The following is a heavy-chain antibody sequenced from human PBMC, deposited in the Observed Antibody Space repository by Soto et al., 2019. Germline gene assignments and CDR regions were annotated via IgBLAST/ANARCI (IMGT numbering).Heavy chain of an antibody. CDR2: IYNSGST. V-gene: IGHV4-31*03. CDR1: GGSISSGGYY. CDR3: ARDPAP. Sequence: QVQLQESGPGLVKASQTLSLTCTVSGGSISSGGYYWSWIRQHPGKGLEWIGYIYNSGSTYYNPYIKSRVTLSADTSKDQFSLKLSSVTAADTAVYYCARDPAPWGQGTMVTVSS. J-gene: IGHJ5*02.